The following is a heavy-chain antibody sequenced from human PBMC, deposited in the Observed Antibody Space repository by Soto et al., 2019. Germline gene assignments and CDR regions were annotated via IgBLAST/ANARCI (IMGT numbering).Heavy chain of an antibody. CDR2: IWYDGTKK. D-gene: IGHD6-19*01. V-gene: IGHV3-33*01. CDR3: AREVVTAVAGSVNWFDP. Sequence: PRGSLRLSCVASGFSLRTYGMHWLRRAPGKGLEWVSFIWYDGTKKFYANSVKGRSTISKDNSNNILYLQMSGLRAEDTAVYYCAREVVTAVAGSVNWFDPWGQGTLVTVSS. J-gene: IGHJ5*02. CDR1: GFSLRTYG.